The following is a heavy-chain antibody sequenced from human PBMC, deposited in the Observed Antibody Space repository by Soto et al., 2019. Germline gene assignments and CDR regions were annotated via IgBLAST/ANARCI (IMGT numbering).Heavy chain of an antibody. D-gene: IGHD1-26*01. CDR3: ARDLGAQRVDY. CDR2: ISGYNGNT. V-gene: IGHV1-18*01. J-gene: IGHJ4*02. Sequence: QVQLVQSGAEVKKPGASVKVSCEASGYTFISYGISWVRQAPGQGLEWMGWISGYNGNTKNAQKLQARVTMTTDTSKSTAYLELRSLRSDDTAGYYCARDLGAQRVDYWGQGTLVTVSS. CDR1: GYTFISYG.